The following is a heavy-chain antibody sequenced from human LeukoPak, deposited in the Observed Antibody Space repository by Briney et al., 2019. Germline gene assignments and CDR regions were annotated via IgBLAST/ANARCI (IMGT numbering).Heavy chain of an antibody. CDR1: GYTFTSYA. J-gene: IGHJ4*02. Sequence: ASVNVSCKASGYTFTSYAMHWVRQAPGQRLEWMGWINAGNGNTKYSQKFQGRVTITRDTPASTAYRELSSLRSEDTAVYYCARDRLTTVTTYYFDYWGQGTLVTVSS. CDR3: ARDRLTTVTTYYFDY. V-gene: IGHV1-3*01. CDR2: INAGNGNT. D-gene: IGHD4-17*01.